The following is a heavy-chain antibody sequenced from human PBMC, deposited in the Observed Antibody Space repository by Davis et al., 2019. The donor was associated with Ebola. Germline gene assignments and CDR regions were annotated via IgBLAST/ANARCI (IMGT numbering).Heavy chain of an antibody. CDR2: INHSGST. V-gene: IGHV4-34*01. D-gene: IGHD3-10*01. CDR1: GGSFSGYY. J-gene: IGHJ4*02. CDR3: ARFGYYYGLEAFDY. Sequence: PSETLSLTCAVYGGSFSGYYWSWIRQPPGKGLEWIGEINHSGSTNYNPSLKSRVTISVDTSKNQFSLKLSSVTAADTAVYYCARFGYYYGLEAFDYWGQGTLVTVSS.